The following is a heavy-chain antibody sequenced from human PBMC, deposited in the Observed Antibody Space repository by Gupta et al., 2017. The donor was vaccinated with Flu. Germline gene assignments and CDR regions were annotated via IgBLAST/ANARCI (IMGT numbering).Heavy chain of an antibody. V-gene: IGHV3-48*02. J-gene: IGHJ4*02. CDR1: SYG. Sequence: SYGMNWGRQASGKGPEWVLVITGSRSTRAYADSVKGRFTIYRDNAKNTLYLKMNSLRDEETAVYYCATDCSGKHIVYDVDFWGPGTMVTVSS. CDR2: ITGSRSTR. CDR3: ATDCSGKHIVYDVDF. D-gene: IGHD2-21*01.